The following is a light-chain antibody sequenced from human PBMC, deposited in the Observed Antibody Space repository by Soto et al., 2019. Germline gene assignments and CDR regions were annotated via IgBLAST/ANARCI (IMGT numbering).Light chain of an antibody. V-gene: IGLV2-8*01. CDR1: NSDVGGYDY. Sequence: QSALTQPPSASGSPGQSVTISCTGTNSDVGGYDYVSWYQQHPGKAPKLMIYEVSKRPSGVPDRFSGSKSGNTASLTVSGLQAEDEADYYGSSYAGSNNFWVFGGGTKLTVL. CDR3: SSYAGSNNFWV. CDR2: EVS. J-gene: IGLJ3*02.